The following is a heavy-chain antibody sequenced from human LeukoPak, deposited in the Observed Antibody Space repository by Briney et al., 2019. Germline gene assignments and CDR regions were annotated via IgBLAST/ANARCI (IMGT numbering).Heavy chain of an antibody. CDR3: ARRRWGYGSGSYDY. D-gene: IGHD3-10*01. CDR2: INHSGSTT. J-gene: IGHJ4*02. Sequence: SETLSLTCTVSGGSISSYYWSWIRQPPGKGLEWIGEINHSGSTTNYNPSLKNRVTISVDTSKKQFSLKLSSVTAADTAVYYCARRRWGYGSGSYDYWGQGTLVTVSS. V-gene: IGHV4-34*01. CDR1: GGSISSYY.